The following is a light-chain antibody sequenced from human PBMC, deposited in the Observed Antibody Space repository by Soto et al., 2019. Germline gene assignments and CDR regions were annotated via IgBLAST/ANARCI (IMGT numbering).Light chain of an antibody. V-gene: IGLV3-21*02. CDR2: DGS. CDR1: NIGSKS. CDR3: QVWDSTSDHYV. J-gene: IGLJ1*01. Sequence: SYELTQPPSVSVAPGQTARIPCGGDNIGSKSVYWYQQKPGQAPVVVVYDGSDRPSGTPERFSGSNSGTTATLTISRVEAGDEADYFCQVWDSTSDHYVFGAGTRSPS.